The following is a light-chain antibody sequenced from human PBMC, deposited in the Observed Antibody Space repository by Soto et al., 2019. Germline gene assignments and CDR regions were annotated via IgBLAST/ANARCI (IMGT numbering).Light chain of an antibody. J-gene: IGKJ1*01. CDR3: QQYGRSPWT. CDR1: QSVSTNY. V-gene: IGKV3-20*01. CDR2: DAS. Sequence: EIVLSQSPGTLSLSPGDTATLSCRASQSVSTNYLARYQRKPGQAPGLLIYDASNRATGIPDRFSGSGSGTVFTLTISGLEPEDFAGDYCQQYGRSPWTFGEGTKVDIK.